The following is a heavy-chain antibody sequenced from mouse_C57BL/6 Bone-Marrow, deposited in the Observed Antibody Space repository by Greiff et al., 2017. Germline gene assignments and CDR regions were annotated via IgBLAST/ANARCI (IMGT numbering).Heavy chain of an antibody. J-gene: IGHJ2*01. Sequence: QVQLQQSGAELVKPGASVKLSCKASGYTFTEYTIHWVKQRSVQGLEWIGWFYPGSGSIKYNEKFKDKATLTADKSSSTVYMELSRLTSEDSAVYFCARHASNYYGSSRYYIDYWGQGTTLTVSS. CDR2: FYPGSGSI. CDR3: ARHASNYYGSSRYYIDY. D-gene: IGHD1-1*01. CDR1: GYTFTEYT. V-gene: IGHV1-62-2*01.